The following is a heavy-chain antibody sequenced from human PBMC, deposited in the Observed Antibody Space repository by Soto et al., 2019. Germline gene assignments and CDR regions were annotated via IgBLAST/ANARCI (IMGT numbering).Heavy chain of an antibody. CDR1: GYTFTGYY. D-gene: IGHD6-19*01. CDR2: INPISGGT. CDR3: AREVAGRGDFDY. Sequence: QVQLVQSGAEVKKPGASVKVSCKASGYTFTGYYMHWVRQAPGQGLEWMGWINPISGGTNYAQKFQGRVTMTRDTSISTAYMELSRLRSDDTAVYYCAREVAGRGDFDYWGQGTLVTVSS. J-gene: IGHJ4*02. V-gene: IGHV1-2*02.